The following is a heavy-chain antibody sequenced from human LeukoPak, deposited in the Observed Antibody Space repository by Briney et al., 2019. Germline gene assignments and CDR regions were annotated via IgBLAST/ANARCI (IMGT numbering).Heavy chain of an antibody. CDR1: GGSISSYY. V-gene: IGHV4-4*09. D-gene: IGHD1-26*01. Sequence: KPSETLSLTCTVSGGSISSYYWSWIRQPPGKGLEWIGYIYTSGSTNYNPSLKSRVTISVDTSKNQFSLKLSSVTAADTAVYYCARHPGWSGSYQYYYYYGMDVWGQGTTVTVSS. CDR3: ARHPGWSGSYQYYYYYGMDV. J-gene: IGHJ6*02. CDR2: IYTSGST.